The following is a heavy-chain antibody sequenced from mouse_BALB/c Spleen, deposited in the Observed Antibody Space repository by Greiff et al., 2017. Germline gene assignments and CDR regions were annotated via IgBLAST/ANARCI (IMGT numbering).Heavy chain of an antibody. V-gene: IGHV1S81*02. CDR1: GYTFTSYW. Sequence: QVQLKQPGAELVKPGASVKLSCKASGYTFTSYWMHWVKQRPGQGLEWIGEINPSNGRTNYNEKFKSKATLTVDKSSSTAYMQLSSLTSEDSAVYYCARGESMGLRRCAYWGEGTLVTVSA. D-gene: IGHD2-10*02. CDR3: ARGESMGLRRCAY. J-gene: IGHJ3*01. CDR2: INPSNGRT.